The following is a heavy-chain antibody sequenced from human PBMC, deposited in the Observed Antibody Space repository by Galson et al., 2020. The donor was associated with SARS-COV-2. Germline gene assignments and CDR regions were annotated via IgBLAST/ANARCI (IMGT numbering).Heavy chain of an antibody. CDR1: GYTLTELS. V-gene: IGHV1-24*01. Sequence: GESLKISCKVSGYTLTELSMHWVRQAPGKGLEWMGGFDPEDGETIYAQKFQGRVTMTEDTSTDTAYMELSSLRSEDTAVYYCALTYAVIAAAGTRLDYWGQGTLVTVSS. CDR2: FDPEDGET. CDR3: ALTYAVIAAAGTRLDY. D-gene: IGHD6-13*01. J-gene: IGHJ4*02.